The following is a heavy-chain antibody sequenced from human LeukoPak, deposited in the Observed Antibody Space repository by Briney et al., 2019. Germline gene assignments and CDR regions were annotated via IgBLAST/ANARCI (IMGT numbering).Heavy chain of an antibody. CDR3: ARDSDLSGY. CDR2: IYSGGST. CDR1: GFTVSSNY. Sequence: GGSLTLSCAASGFTVSSNYMSWVRQAPGKGLEGVAVIYSGGSTYYADSVNGRFTISRDNSKNTLYLQMNSLRAEDTAVYYCARDSDLSGYWGQGTLVTVSS. V-gene: IGHV3-66*01. D-gene: IGHD2/OR15-2a*01. J-gene: IGHJ4*02.